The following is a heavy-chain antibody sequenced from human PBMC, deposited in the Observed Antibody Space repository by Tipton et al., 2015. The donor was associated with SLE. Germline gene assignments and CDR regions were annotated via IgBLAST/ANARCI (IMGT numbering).Heavy chain of an antibody. CDR2: ISADEGYT. D-gene: IGHD2-21*01. J-gene: IGHJ4*02. CDR1: GFTLSSNW. V-gene: IGHV3-74*01. Sequence: SLRLSCAASGFTLSSNWMHWVRQAPGKGLVWVSRISADEGYTVYADSVKGRFTISRDNTKNTLSLQMNSLRAEDTAVYYCTTESDGVMEYWGQGALVTVSS. CDR3: TTESDGVMEY.